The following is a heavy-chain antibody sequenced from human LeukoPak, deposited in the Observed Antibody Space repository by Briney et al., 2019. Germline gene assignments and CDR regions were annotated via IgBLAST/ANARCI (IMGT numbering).Heavy chain of an antibody. CDR2: LSYTGKT. CDR3: SEGYFEPFDH. J-gene: IGHJ4*02. CDR1: GVSVSTSH. D-gene: IGHD2/OR15-2a*01. V-gene: IGHV4-59*02. Sequence: PSETLSLTCNVSGVSVSTSHWNSIRQRPGKGLEWIGCLSYTGKTDYNPSLKSRVSISLGSSNNHFSLKLTSVTAADTAVYYCSEGYFEPFDHWGQGILVTVSS.